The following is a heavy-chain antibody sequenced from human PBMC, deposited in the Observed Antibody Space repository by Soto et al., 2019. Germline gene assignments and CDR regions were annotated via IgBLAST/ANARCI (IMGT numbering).Heavy chain of an antibody. D-gene: IGHD3-10*01. CDR3: ARGEITLLGGMDV. CDR2: XXXXXXX. CDR1: GGSFRGYY. Sequence: PSETLSLPCTVSGGSFRGYYWGWVRQPPGKGXXXXXXXXXXXXXXXXPSLKSRVTISVATSKNQFSLTVNSVTPADTAVYYCARGEITLLGGMDVWGQGTTVTVSS. V-gene: IGHV4-34*01. J-gene: IGHJ6*02.